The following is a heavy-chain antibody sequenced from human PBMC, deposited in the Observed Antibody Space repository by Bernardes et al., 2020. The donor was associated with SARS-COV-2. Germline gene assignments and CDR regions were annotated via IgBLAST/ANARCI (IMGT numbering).Heavy chain of an antibody. CDR3: ATEGTDY. CDR1: GYTFSDYH. J-gene: IGHJ4*02. CDR2: INPKSGGP. Sequence: ASVKVSCKTSGYTFSDYHIHWVRQAPGQGLEWMGWINPKSGGPTYAQKFQGWVTMTADTSISTAYMEVTRLTSDDTAIYYCATEGTDYWGQGTLVTVSS. V-gene: IGHV1-2*04.